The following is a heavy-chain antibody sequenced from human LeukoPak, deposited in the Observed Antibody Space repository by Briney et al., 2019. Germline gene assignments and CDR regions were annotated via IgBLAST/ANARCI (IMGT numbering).Heavy chain of an antibody. V-gene: IGHV4-59*01. D-gene: IGHD6-6*01. CDR3: ARARYSSSYNWFDP. J-gene: IGHJ5*02. Sequence: PSETLSLTCTVSGGSISSYYWSWIRQPPGKGLEWIGYIYYSGSINYNPSLKSRVTISVDTSKNQFSLKLSSVTAADTAVYYCARARYSSSYNWFDPWGQGTLVTVSS. CDR2: IYYSGSI. CDR1: GGSISSYY.